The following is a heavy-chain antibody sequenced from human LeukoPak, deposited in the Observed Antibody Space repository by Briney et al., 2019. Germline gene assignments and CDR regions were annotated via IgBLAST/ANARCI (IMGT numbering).Heavy chain of an antibody. CDR1: GFTCSSYG. CDR3: ARIRVGSSGWYYFDY. J-gene: IGHJ4*02. D-gene: IGHD6-19*01. CDR2: ISYDGSNK. V-gene: IGHV3-30*03. Sequence: PGRSLRLSCAASGFTCSSYGMHWVRQAPGKGLEWVAVISYDGSNKYYADAVKGRFTISRDNSKNTLYLQMNSLRAEDTAVYYCARIRVGSSGWYYFDYWGQGTLVTVSS.